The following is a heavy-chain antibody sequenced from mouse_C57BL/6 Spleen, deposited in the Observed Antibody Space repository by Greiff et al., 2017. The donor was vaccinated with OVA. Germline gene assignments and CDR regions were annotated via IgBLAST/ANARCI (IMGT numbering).Heavy chain of an antibody. D-gene: IGHD4-1*01. Sequence: EVHLVESEGGLVQPGSSMKLSCTASGFTFSDYYMAWVRQVPEKGLEWVANINYDGSSTYYLDSLKSRFIISRDNAKNILYLQMSSLKSEDTATYYCARDRANWGGFDYWGQGTTLTVSS. CDR1: GFTFSDYY. CDR2: INYDGSST. V-gene: IGHV5-16*01. J-gene: IGHJ2*01. CDR3: ARDRANWGGFDY.